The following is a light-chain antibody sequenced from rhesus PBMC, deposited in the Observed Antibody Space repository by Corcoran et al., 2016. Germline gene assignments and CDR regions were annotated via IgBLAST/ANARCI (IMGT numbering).Light chain of an antibody. V-gene: IGKV2-104*02. CDR1: QSLLDSEDGTTY. CDR2: EVS. CDR3: MQALEFPLT. Sequence: DIVMTQTPLSLPVTPGEPASISCRSSQSLLDSEDGTTYLDWYLQKPGQSPQLLIDEVSNRASGVPDRVSGGGSESDFTLKMSRVEAEDVGVYYCMQALEFPLTFGGGTKVEIK. J-gene: IGKJ4*01.